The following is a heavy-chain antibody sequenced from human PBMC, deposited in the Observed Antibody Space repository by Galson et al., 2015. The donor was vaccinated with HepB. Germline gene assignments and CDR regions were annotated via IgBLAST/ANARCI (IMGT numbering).Heavy chain of an antibody. J-gene: IGHJ4*02. V-gene: IGHV4-39*01. CDR3: ATGYISRWSSSYYFEY. D-gene: IGHD6-13*01. Sequence: ETLSLTCTVSGGSIDTTGYYWGWIRQSPGKGLECIGTVSYSGTTYYNPSLKSRVTISVDTSKNQFSLKLSSVTAADTAVYYCATGYISRWSSSYYFEYWGQGTLGPVYS. CDR2: VSYSGTT. CDR1: GGSIDTTGYY.